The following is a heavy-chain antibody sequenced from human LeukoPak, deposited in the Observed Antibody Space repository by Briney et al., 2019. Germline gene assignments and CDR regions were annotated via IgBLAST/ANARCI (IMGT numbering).Heavy chain of an antibody. D-gene: IGHD3-9*01. CDR1: GYTFTSYD. V-gene: IGHV1-8*01. CDR3: KQKPPYDIKRTYRYFDL. Sequence: ASVKVSCKASGYTFTSYDINWVRQATGQGLEWMGWMNPNSGNTGYAQKFQGRVTMTRNASISTAYMELSSLRSEDTAVYFCKQKPPYDIKRTYRYFDLWGRGTLVTVSS. J-gene: IGHJ2*01. CDR2: MNPNSGNT.